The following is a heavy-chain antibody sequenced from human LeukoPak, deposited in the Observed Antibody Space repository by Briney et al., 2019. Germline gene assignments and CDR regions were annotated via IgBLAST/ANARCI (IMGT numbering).Heavy chain of an antibody. CDR3: ARDGWDYYDSRNAFDI. J-gene: IGHJ3*02. CDR2: ISSSSSTI. V-gene: IGHV3-48*01. Sequence: GGSLRLSCAASGFTFSSYSMNWVRQAPGKGLEWVSYISSSSSTIYYADSVKGRFTISRDNAKNSLYLQMNSLRAEDTAVYYCARDGWDYYDSRNAFDIWGQGTMVTVSS. CDR1: GFTFSSYS. D-gene: IGHD3-22*01.